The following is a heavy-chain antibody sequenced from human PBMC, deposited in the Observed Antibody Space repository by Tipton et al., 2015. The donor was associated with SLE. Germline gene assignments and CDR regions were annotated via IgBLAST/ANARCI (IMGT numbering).Heavy chain of an antibody. CDR1: GFTFSSYE. V-gene: IGHV3-48*03. J-gene: IGHJ6*03. CDR2: ISTSGSTI. Sequence: LSLTCAASGFTFSSYEINWVRQAPGKGLEWVSYISTSGSTIYYADSVKGRFTISRDNANNSLYLQMNSLRAEDTAVYYCARDRGIAPHYYYYYMDVWGKGTTVTVSS. D-gene: IGHD6-13*01. CDR3: ARDRGIAPHYYYYYMDV.